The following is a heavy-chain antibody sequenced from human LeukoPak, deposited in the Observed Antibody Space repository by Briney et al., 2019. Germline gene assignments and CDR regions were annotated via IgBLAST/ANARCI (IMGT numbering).Heavy chain of an antibody. V-gene: IGHV3-74*01. CDR1: GFTISGNW. J-gene: IGHJ5*01. Sequence: PGGSLRLSCAASGFTISGNWMHWVRQAPGKGLVWVSRINSDGSSTNYADSVKGRFTISRDNAKNTLYLQMNSLRVEDTAVYYCARPHIVVVTDTDGWFDSWGQGTLVTVSS. D-gene: IGHD2-21*02. CDR2: INSDGSST. CDR3: ARPHIVVVTDTDGWFDS.